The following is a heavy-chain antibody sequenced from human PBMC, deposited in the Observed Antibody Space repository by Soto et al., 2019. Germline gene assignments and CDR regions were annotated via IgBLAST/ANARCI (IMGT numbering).Heavy chain of an antibody. CDR3: ARDGIDYDILTGYIFRGGTSV. CDR2: ISSSGSTI. Sequence: GGSLRLSCAASGFTFSDYYMSWIRQAPGKGLEWVSYISSSGSTIYYADSVKGRFTISRDNAKNSLYLQMNSLRAEDTAVYYCARDGIDYDILTGYIFRGGTSVWGQGTLVTVSS. CDR1: GFTFSDYY. J-gene: IGHJ4*02. D-gene: IGHD3-9*01. V-gene: IGHV3-11*01.